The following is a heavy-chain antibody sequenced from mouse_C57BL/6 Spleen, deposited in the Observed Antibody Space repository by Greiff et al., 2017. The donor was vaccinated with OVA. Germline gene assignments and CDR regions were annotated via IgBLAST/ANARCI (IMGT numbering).Heavy chain of an antibody. Sequence: EVQGVESGGGLVKPGGSLKLSCAASGFTFSSYAMSWVRQTPEKRLEWVATISDGGSYTYYPDNVKGRFTISRDNAKNNLYLQMSHLKSEDTAMYYCARLYDGYSYYFDYWGQGTTLTVSS. D-gene: IGHD2-3*01. CDR1: GFTFSSYA. CDR3: ARLYDGYSYYFDY. V-gene: IGHV5-4*01. CDR2: ISDGGSYT. J-gene: IGHJ2*01.